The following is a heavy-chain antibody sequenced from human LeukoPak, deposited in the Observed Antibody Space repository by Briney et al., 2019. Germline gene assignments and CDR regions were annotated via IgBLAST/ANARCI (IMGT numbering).Heavy chain of an antibody. CDR3: TRVKVGRSGLMDV. J-gene: IGHJ6*02. CDR1: GFTLSNYW. CDR2: VDPDGTTT. V-gene: IGHV3-74*01. Sequence: GGSLRLSCAAAGFTLSNYWMHWDRQAPGEGLVWVSRVDPDGTTTNYADSVTGRFTTSRDNAKNTLYLQMNSLRDEDTALYYCTRVKVGRSGLMDVWGRGTTVTVSS. D-gene: IGHD1-26*01.